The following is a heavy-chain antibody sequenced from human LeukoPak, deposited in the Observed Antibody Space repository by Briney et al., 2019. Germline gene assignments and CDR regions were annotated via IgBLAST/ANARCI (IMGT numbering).Heavy chain of an antibody. Sequence: SETLSLTCTVSDGSISNYYWTWIRQPAGKGLEWIGRIYVSGSTNYNPSLKSRVTILVDTSKDQFSLKLSSVTAADTAVYYCASTITIFGVVPYYYYYMDVWGKGTTVTVSS. CDR1: DGSISNYY. V-gene: IGHV4-4*07. D-gene: IGHD3-3*01. J-gene: IGHJ6*03. CDR2: IYVSGST. CDR3: ASTITIFGVVPYYYYYMDV.